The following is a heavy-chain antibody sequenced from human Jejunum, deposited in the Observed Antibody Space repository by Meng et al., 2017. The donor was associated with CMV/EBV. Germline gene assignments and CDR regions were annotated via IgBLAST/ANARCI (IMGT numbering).Heavy chain of an antibody. V-gene: IGHV3-21*01. CDR2: IFSSSTYI. Sequence: SGFSFSSYSMNWVRQAPGKGLEWVSSIFSSSTYIYYADSVKGRFTISRDNAKNSLYLQMNSLRAEDTAVYYCTTSISGGYNFKHGFDSWGQGSLVTVSS. CDR1: GFSFSSYS. CDR3: TTSISGGYNFKHGFDS. D-gene: IGHD5-24*01. J-gene: IGHJ4*02.